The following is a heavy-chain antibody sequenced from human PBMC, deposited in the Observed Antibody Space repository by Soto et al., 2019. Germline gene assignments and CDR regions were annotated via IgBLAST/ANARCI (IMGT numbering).Heavy chain of an antibody. CDR3: ARQGREDYYDSSGFFFLDY. D-gene: IGHD3-22*01. CDR2: IYYNGNT. Sequence: SETLSLTCSVSGGSISNHYWSWIRQPPGKGLEWIGYIYYNGNTNYNPSLKSRVTMSVDTSKNQFSLKLSSVTAADTAVYYCARQGREDYYDSSGFFFLDYWGQGTLVTVSS. J-gene: IGHJ4*02. CDR1: GGSISNHY. V-gene: IGHV4-59*08.